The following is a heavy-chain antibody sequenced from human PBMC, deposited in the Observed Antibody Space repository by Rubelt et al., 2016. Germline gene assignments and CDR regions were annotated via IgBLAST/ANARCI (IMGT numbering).Heavy chain of an antibody. D-gene: IGHD3-9*01. J-gene: IGHJ4*02. CDR2: ISDRGTDT. Sequence: EHWLGGVRPGGSLRLSCAGSGFTFSDFFMSWVRQAPGKGLELISWISDRGTDTYFADSVKGRFTISRDNAKNALHLQMNSLRVEDTAVYYCARASTKYSDTLTGYYDYLDYWGQGALVTVSS. CDR1: GFTFSDFF. V-gene: IGHV3-11*04. CDR3: ARASTKYSDTLTGYYDYLDY.